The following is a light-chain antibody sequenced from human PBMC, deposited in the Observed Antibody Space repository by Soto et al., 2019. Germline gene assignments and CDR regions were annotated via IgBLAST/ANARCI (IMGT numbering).Light chain of an antibody. J-gene: IGLJ3*02. CDR2: EVN. Sequence: QSVLTQPASVSGSPGQSITISCTGTRSDVGGYNYVAWYQQHPGKAPKLIIYEVNNRPSGISDRFSGSKSGNSASLTISDLQAEDEADYYCCSYTSSNTRVFGGGTKVTVL. V-gene: IGLV2-14*01. CDR3: CSYTSSNTRV. CDR1: RSDVGGYNY.